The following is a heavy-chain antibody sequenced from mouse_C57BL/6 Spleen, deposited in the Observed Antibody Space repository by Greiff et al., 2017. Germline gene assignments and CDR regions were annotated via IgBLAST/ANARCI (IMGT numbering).Heavy chain of an antibody. V-gene: IGHV1-42*01. J-gene: IGHJ3*01. Sequence: EVQLQQSGPELVKPGASVKISCKASGYSFTGYYMNWVKQSPEKSLECIGEINPSTGGTTYNQKFKAKATLTVDKSSSTAYMQLKSLTSEDSAVYYCARDSSGTGFAYWGQGTLVTVSA. CDR2: INPSTGGT. CDR3: ARDSSGTGFAY. CDR1: GYSFTGYY. D-gene: IGHD3-2*02.